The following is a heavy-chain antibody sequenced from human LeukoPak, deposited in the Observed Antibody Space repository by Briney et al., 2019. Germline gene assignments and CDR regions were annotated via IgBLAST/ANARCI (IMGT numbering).Heavy chain of an antibody. CDR2: ISSSSSYI. Sequence: GGSLRLSCAASGFTFSSYAMNWVRQAPGKGLEWVSSISSSSSYIYYADSVKGRFTISRDNAKNSLYLQMNSLRAEDTAVYYCASPSSGPMGGLDYWGQGTLVTVPS. CDR1: GFTFSSYA. V-gene: IGHV3-21*01. CDR3: ASPSSGPMGGLDY. D-gene: IGHD6-19*01. J-gene: IGHJ4*02.